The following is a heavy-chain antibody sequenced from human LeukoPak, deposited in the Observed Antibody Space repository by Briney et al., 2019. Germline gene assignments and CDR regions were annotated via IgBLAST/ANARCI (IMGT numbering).Heavy chain of an antibody. CDR2: IYYSRNA. CDR1: GGSISSSSYY. CDR3: ASPAEYCSDDSCYSSPYYFDY. J-gene: IGHJ4*02. V-gene: IGHV4-39*07. Sequence: SETLSLTCTVSGGSISSSSYYWGWIRQSPGKGLAWIATIYYSRNAFYNPSLKTRVTLSVDTSKNQFSLKLSSVTAADTALYYCASPAEYCSDDSCYSSPYYFDYWGQGTLVTVSS. D-gene: IGHD2-15*01.